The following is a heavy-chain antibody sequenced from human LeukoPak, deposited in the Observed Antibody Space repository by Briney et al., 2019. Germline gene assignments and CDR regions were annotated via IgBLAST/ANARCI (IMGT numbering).Heavy chain of an antibody. CDR2: IRYDGSET. CDR3: AKYRQLGYYFDH. V-gene: IGHV3-30*02. CDR1: GFTFSSYS. D-gene: IGHD1-1*01. Sequence: GGSLRLSCAASGFTFSSYSMNWVRQAPGKGLQWVAFIRYDGSETYYIDSVKGRFTISRDSSKNTLFLQMNSLRPEDTAVYYCAKYRQLGYYFDHWGQGILVTVSS. J-gene: IGHJ4*02.